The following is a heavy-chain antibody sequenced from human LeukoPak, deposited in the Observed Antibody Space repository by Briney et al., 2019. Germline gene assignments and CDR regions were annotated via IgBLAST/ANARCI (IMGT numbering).Heavy chain of an antibody. CDR1: GFSFTTSS. Sequence: GGSLRLSCEASGFSFTTSSMNWVRQAPGKGLEWVAVISYDGSNKYYADSVKGRFTISRDNSKNTLYLQMNSLRAEDTAVYYCAKYYYDSSGWRVSYYYYMDVWGKGTTVTVSS. V-gene: IGHV3-30*18. CDR2: ISYDGSNK. D-gene: IGHD3-22*01. CDR3: AKYYYDSSGWRVSYYYYMDV. J-gene: IGHJ6*03.